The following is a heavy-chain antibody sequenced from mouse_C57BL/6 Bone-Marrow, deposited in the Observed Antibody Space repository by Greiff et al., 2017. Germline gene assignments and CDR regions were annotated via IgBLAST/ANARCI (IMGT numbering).Heavy chain of an antibody. CDR3: AGMVLAGCYAVDC. J-gene: IGHJ4*01. CDR1: GYTFTSYW. CDR2: INPSSGYT. Sequence: QVQLQQSGAELAKPGASVKLSCKASGYTFTSYWMHWVKQRPGQGLEWIGEINPSSGYTKYNQKFKDKATLTADKSSSTAYMQLSSLTYEDSAVYYCAGMVLAGCYAVDCWGQGTSVTGSS. V-gene: IGHV1-7*01. D-gene: IGHD1-1*02.